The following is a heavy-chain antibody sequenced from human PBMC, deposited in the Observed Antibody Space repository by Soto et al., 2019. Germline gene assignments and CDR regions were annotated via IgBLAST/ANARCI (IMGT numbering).Heavy chain of an antibody. CDR2: IHYNGNT. D-gene: IGHD5-12*01. V-gene: IGHV4-59*01. J-gene: IGHJ4*02. CDR1: RGSISSYS. Sequence: PSETLSLTCTVSRGSISSYSWSWVRQPPGKGLEWIGNIHYNGNTKYNPSLKSRVSMSVDTSKNQFSLRLISVTAADTAKYFCAREGNLGRWLQPLDFWGQGTLVTVS. CDR3: AREGNLGRWLQPLDF.